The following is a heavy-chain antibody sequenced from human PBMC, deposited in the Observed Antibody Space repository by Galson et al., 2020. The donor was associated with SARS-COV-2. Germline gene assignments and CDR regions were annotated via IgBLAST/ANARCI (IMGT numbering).Heavy chain of an antibody. D-gene: IGHD3-3*01. Sequence: GESLKISCAASGFTFSSYDMHWVRQATGKGLEWVSAIGTAGDTYYPGSVKGRFTISRENAKNSLYLQMNSLRAGDTAVYYCARGGITIFQYYYYYYLDVLGKGTTVTVSS. V-gene: IGHV3-13*01. CDR2: IGTAGDT. J-gene: IGHJ6*03. CDR3: ARGGITIFQYYYYYYLDV. CDR1: GFTFSSYD.